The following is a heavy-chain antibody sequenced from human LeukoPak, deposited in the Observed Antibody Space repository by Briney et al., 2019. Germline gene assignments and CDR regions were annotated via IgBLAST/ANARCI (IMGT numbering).Heavy chain of an antibody. V-gene: IGHV3-30-3*01. D-gene: IGHD5-24*01. CDR2: ISYDGSNK. CDR1: GFTFSSYA. CDR3: AIKLQDNTFDY. J-gene: IGHJ4*02. Sequence: GGSLRLSCAASGFTFSSYAMHWVRQAPGKGLEWVAVISYDGSNKYYADSVKGRFTISRDNSKNTLYLQMNSLRAEDTAVYYCAIKLQDNTFDYWGEGTLVTVSS.